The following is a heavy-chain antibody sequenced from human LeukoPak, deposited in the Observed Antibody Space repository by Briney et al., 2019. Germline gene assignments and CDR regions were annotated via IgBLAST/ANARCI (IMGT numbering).Heavy chain of an antibody. CDR3: ARGGSYRYGSSDY. CDR2: IHPGDSGT. V-gene: IGHV5-51*01. D-gene: IGHD5-18*01. Sequence: GESLKISCKGSGYSFSNCWIGWVRQMPGKGLEWMGIIHPGDSGTRYSPSFQGQVTMSVDESITTAYLQWNSLRASDSAIYYCARGGSYRYGSSDYWGQGTLVTVSS. CDR1: GYSFSNCW. J-gene: IGHJ4*02.